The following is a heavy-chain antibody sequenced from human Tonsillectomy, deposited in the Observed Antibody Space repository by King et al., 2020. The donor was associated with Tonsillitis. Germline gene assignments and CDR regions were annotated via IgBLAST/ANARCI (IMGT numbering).Heavy chain of an antibody. CDR1: GGSIRSGDYY. CDR3: ASDLQLGAFDP. CDR2: ISYSGST. V-gene: IGHV4-30-4*01. D-gene: IGHD3-10*01. J-gene: IGHJ5*02. Sequence: QLQESGPGLVKPSQTLSLTCTVSGGSIRSGDYYWSWIRQPPGKGLEWIGYISYSGSTYFNPSIKSRFTISVDTSKNQFSLKLSSVTAADTAVYYCASDLQLGAFDPWGQGTLVTVSS.